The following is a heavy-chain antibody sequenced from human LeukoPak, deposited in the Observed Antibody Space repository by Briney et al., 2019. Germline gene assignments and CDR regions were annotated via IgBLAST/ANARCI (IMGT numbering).Heavy chain of an antibody. J-gene: IGHJ3*02. CDR1: GDSITTSSQY. Sequence: SETLSLTCTVSGDSITTSSQYWGWIRQPPGKGLEWIGTIHYSGSTYYNPSLKSRVTISVDTSNNQFSLNLSSVTAADTAVYYCARHGPSTVTTGAFDIWGRGTVVTVSS. CDR3: ARHGPSTVTTGAFDI. CDR2: IHYSGST. D-gene: IGHD4-17*01. V-gene: IGHV4-39*01.